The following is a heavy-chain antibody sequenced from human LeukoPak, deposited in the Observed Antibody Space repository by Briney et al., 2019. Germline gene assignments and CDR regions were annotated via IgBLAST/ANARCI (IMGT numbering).Heavy chain of an antibody. Sequence: PGGSLRLSCAASGITVSNNYMNWVRQAPGKGLEWVSLIYSGGSTYYADSVKGRFTISRDNSKNTLYLQMNSLRAEDTAVYYCARDPQAVATNTYAWGQGTLVTVSS. D-gene: IGHD6-13*01. J-gene: IGHJ5*02. CDR3: ARDPQAVATNTYA. CDR1: GITVSNNY. CDR2: IYSGGST. V-gene: IGHV3-66*01.